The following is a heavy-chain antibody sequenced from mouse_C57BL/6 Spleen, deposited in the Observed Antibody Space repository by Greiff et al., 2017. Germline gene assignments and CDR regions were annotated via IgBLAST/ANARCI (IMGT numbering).Heavy chain of an antibody. Sequence: QVHVKQPGAELVMPGASVKLSCKASGYTFTSYWMHWVKQRPGQGLEWIGEIDPSDSYTNYNQKFKGKSTLTVDKSSSTAYMQLSSLTSEDSAVYYCARPFDYWGQGTTLTVSS. J-gene: IGHJ2*01. V-gene: IGHV1-69*01. CDR1: GYTFTSYW. CDR3: ARPFDY. CDR2: IDPSDSYT.